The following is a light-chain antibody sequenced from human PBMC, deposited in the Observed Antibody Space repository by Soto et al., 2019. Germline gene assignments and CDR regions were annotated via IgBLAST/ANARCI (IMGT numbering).Light chain of an antibody. CDR2: SNN. Sequence: QPVLTQPPSVSGAPGQRVTISCTGSSSNIGAGYEVHWYQQLPGTAPKLLIYSNNQRPSGVPDRFSGSKSGTSASLAISGLQSEDEADYYCAAWDDSLNGVVFGGGTKLTVL. CDR3: AAWDDSLNGVV. CDR1: SSNIGAGYE. J-gene: IGLJ2*01. V-gene: IGLV1-44*01.